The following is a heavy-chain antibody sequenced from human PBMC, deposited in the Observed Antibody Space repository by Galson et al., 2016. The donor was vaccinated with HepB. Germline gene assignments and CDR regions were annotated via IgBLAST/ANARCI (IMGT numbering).Heavy chain of an antibody. Sequence: ETLSLTCTVSGGSVSSGGYFWSWIRQPPGKGLEWIGNIYYSGSTYNNPSLKSRVTISVDTSKNQFSLKLSSVTAADTAVYYCARRYSYGTFDYWGQGTLVTVSS. J-gene: IGHJ4*02. D-gene: IGHD5-18*01. V-gene: IGHV4-39*01. CDR3: ARRYSYGTFDY. CDR1: GGSVSSGGYF. CDR2: IYYSGST.